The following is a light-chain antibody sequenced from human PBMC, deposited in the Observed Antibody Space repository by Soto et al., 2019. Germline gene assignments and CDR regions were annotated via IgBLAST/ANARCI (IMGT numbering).Light chain of an antibody. V-gene: IGKV2-28*01. CDR1: QSLLHTDGYNY. CDR2: LGS. J-gene: IGKJ1*01. Sequence: DTVMTQSPLSLPVTPGEPASISCWSSQSLLHTDGYNYLDWYLQKPGQSPQLLIYLGSYRASGVPDRFSGSGSRTDFTLKISRVEAEDVGVYYCMQALQTPLTFGQGTKLEI. CDR3: MQALQTPLT.